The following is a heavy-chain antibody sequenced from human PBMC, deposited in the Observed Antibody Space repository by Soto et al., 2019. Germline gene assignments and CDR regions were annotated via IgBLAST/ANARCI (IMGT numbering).Heavy chain of an antibody. CDR2: IYYSGST. J-gene: IGHJ6*02. V-gene: IGHV4-61*01. D-gene: IGHD1-26*01. Sequence: QVQLQESGPGLVKPSETLSLTCTVSGGSVSSGSFYWSWIRQPPGKGLQWIGYIYYSGSTNYNPSHKSRVTITVDTSKNQFALKLSSVPAADTAVYYCARDPALGATNYGMDVWGQGTTVTVSS. CDR1: GGSVSSGSFY. CDR3: ARDPALGATNYGMDV.